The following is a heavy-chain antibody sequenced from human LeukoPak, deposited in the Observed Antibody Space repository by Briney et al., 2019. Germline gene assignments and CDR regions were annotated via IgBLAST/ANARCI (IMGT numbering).Heavy chain of an antibody. CDR1: GFTVSSNY. V-gene: IGHV3-66*01. J-gene: IGHJ4*02. D-gene: IGHD4-17*01. CDR3: VGATGFGY. CDR2: IHTGGST. Sequence: GGSLRLSRAVSGFTVSSNYMSWVRQAPGKGLEWVSVIHTGGSTYYADSVKGRFTISRDNSKNTVYLKMNSLSAEDTAVYYCVGATGFGYWGQGTLVTVSS.